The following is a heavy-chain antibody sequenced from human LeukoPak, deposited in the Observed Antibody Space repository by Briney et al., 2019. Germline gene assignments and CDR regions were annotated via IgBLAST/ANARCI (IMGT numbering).Heavy chain of an antibody. Sequence: ASVKVSCKASGYTFTGYYMHWVRQAPGQGLEWMGRINPNSGGTNYAQKFQGRVTMTRDTSISTAYMELSRLRSDDTAVYYCARVDTAMVTFIDYWGQGTLVTVSS. CDR1: GYTFTGYY. V-gene: IGHV1-2*06. D-gene: IGHD5-18*01. J-gene: IGHJ4*02. CDR3: ARVDTAMVTFIDY. CDR2: INPNSGGT.